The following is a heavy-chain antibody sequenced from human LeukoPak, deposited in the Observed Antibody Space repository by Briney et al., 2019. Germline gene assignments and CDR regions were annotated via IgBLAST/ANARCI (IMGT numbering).Heavy chain of an antibody. V-gene: IGHV3-30*18. Sequence: GGSLRLSCVASGFTFGPYGMHWVRQAPGKGLEWVAAISDNGSDKYYAASVKGRFTISRDNSKNTLYLQMNILKPEDTAVYYCAKREGAHFDYWGQGTLVTVSS. J-gene: IGHJ4*02. CDR1: GFTFGPYG. CDR2: ISDNGSDK. D-gene: IGHD1-26*01. CDR3: AKREGAHFDY.